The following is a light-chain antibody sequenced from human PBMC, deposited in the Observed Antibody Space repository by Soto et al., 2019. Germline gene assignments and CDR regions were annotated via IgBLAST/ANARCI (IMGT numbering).Light chain of an antibody. Sequence: QSALTQPASVSGSPGQSITISCTGTSSDVGGYNYVSWYQQHPGKAPKLMIYDVSNRPSGVSNHFSGSKSGNTASLTISGLQAEDEADYYCSSYTSSSTLDVVFGGGTKVTVL. CDR3: SSYTSSSTLDVV. J-gene: IGLJ2*01. V-gene: IGLV2-14*01. CDR1: SSDVGGYNY. CDR2: DVS.